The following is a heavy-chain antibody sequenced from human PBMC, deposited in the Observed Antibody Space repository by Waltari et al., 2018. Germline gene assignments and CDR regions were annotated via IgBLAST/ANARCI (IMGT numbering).Heavy chain of an antibody. D-gene: IGHD6-19*01. CDR3: AREEAVAGLGFDY. CDR1: GFTFSSYS. J-gene: IGHJ4*02. Sequence: EVQLVESGGGLVKPGGSLRLSCAASGFTFSSYSMNWVRQAPGKGLEWVSSISSSSSYIYYADSVKGRFTSSRDNAKNSLYLQMNSLRAEDTAVYYCAREEAVAGLGFDYWGQGTLVTVSS. CDR2: ISSSSSYI. V-gene: IGHV3-21*01.